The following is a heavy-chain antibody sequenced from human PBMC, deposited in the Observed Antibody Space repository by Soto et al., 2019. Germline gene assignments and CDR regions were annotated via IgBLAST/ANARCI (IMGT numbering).Heavy chain of an antibody. V-gene: IGHV4-30-4*01. D-gene: IGHD6-6*01. CDR2: IYYSGST. Sequence: PSETLSLTCTVSGGSISSGDYYWSWIRQPPGKGLEWIGYIYYSGSTYYNPSLKSRVTISVDTSKNQFSLKLSSVTAADTAVYYCARGVAAQVWFDPWGQGTLVTVSS. CDR3: ARGVAAQVWFDP. J-gene: IGHJ5*02. CDR1: GGSISSGDYY.